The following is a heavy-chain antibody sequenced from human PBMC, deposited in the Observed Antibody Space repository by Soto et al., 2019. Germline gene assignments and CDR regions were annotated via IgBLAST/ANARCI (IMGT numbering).Heavy chain of an antibody. CDR1: GGSISSGGYY. Sequence: SESLSLTCTVSGGSISSGGYYWSWIRQHTGKGLEWIGYIYYSGSTYYNPSLKSRVTISVDTSKNQFSLKLSSVTAADTAVYYCARTQEYYPRYFDLWGRGPLVT. CDR2: IYYSGST. V-gene: IGHV4-31*03. D-gene: IGHD3-10*01. J-gene: IGHJ2*01. CDR3: ARTQEYYPRYFDL.